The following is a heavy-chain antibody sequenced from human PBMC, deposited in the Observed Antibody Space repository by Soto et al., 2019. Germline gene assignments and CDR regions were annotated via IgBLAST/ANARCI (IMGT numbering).Heavy chain of an antibody. J-gene: IGHJ5*02. D-gene: IGHD3-9*01. CDR3: ARDPRLVSDFDARPDWAGSGS. CDR2: INTVKGNT. V-gene: IGHV1-3*04. Sequence: ASVKVSCKASGYTFTTYAIHWVRLAPGQGPQWLGWINTVKGNTRYSQNFQGRVTITRDTSADTSFLELTSLTSEDLAVYFCARDPRLVSDFDARPDWAGSGSWGLGTLVTVSS. CDR1: GYTFTTYA.